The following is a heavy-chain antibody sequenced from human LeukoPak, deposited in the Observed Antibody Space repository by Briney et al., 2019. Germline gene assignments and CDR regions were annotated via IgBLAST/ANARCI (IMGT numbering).Heavy chain of an antibody. CDR1: GFIFSNYW. D-gene: IGHD3-16*01. J-gene: IGHJ4*02. CDR3: ARLGGETTRFDS. Sequence: GGSLRLSCAASGFIFSNYWMSWVRQAPGKGLEWVANIKQDGSEKYYGDSVKGRFTISRDNAKSSLYLQMNSLRAGDTALYYCARLGGETTRFDSWGQGTLVTVSS. V-gene: IGHV3-7*01. CDR2: IKQDGSEK.